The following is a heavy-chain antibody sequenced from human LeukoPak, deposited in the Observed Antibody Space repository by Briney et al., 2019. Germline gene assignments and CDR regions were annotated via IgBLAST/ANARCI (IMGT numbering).Heavy chain of an antibody. Sequence: PGGSLRLSCVASEFVFSSHAMIWVRQAPGKGLEWISSITSSSSHIFYADSVRGRFTISRDNANNALHLQMNSLRAEDTAVYYCARVFWEIVNTGYYSDFWGQGTLVTVSS. CDR2: ITSSSSHI. D-gene: IGHD3-22*01. V-gene: IGHV3-21*01. CDR1: EFVFSSHA. J-gene: IGHJ4*02. CDR3: ARVFWEIVNTGYYSDF.